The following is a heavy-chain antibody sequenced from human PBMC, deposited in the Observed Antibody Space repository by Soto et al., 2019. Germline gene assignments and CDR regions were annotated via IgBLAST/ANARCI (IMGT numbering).Heavy chain of an antibody. CDR2: ISGGGSYI. Sequence: GGSLRLSCSASGFTFSDENMSWVRQVPGKGLEWVSGISGGGSYIFYEDSVQGRFAISRDNPKNSLFLEMNSLRVEDTAVYYCARDSDCHNTSCFFHPHVWGQGTTVTVSS. D-gene: IGHD2-2*01. V-gene: IGHV3-21*06. CDR1: GFTFSDEN. CDR3: ARDSDCHNTSCFFHPHV. J-gene: IGHJ6*02.